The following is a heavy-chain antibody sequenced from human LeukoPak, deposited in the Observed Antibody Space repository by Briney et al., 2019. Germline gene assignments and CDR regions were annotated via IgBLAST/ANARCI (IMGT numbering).Heavy chain of an antibody. CDR2: ISAYNGNT. CDR3: ARAHVDIVATTNYYYYYGMDV. V-gene: IGHV1-18*01. CDR1: GYTFTSYG. J-gene: IGHJ6*02. Sequence: ASVKVSCKASGYTFTSYGISWVRQAPGQGLKWMGWISAYNGNTNYAQKLQGRVTMTTDTSTSTAYMELRSLRSDDTAVYYCARAHVDIVATTNYYYYYGMDVWGQGTTVTVSS. D-gene: IGHD5-12*01.